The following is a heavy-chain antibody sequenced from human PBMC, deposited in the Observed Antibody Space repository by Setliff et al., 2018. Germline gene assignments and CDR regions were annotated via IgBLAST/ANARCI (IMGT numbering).Heavy chain of an antibody. CDR3: ARGRTTVTFDY. J-gene: IGHJ4*02. D-gene: IGHD4-17*01. V-gene: IGHV4-30-4*02. CDR1: GGSISSGDYY. CDR2: IYSSGST. Sequence: SETLSLTCTVSGGSISSGDYYWSWIRQPPGKGLEWIGYIYSSGSTYYNPSLKSRVTISVDTSKNQFTLKLSSVTAADTAVYYCARGRTTVTFDYWGQGPLVTVSS.